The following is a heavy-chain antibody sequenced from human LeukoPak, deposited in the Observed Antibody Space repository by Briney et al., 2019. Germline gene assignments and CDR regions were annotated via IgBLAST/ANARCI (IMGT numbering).Heavy chain of an antibody. V-gene: IGHV3-33*01. CDR3: ARDPAPLSIAVAGDNWFDP. CDR2: IWYDGSNK. J-gene: IGHJ5*02. Sequence: GGSLRLSCAASGFTFSSYGMHWIRQAPGKGLEGAAVIWYDGSNKYYADSVKGRFTISRDNSKNTLYLQMNSLRAEDTAVYYCARDPAPLSIAVAGDNWFDPWGQGTLVTVSS. D-gene: IGHD6-19*01. CDR1: GFTFSSYG.